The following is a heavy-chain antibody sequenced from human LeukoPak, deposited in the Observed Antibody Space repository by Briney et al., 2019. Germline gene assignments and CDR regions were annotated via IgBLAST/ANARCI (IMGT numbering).Heavy chain of an antibody. Sequence: GASVKVSCKASGYTFTGYYMHWVRQAPGQGLEWMGWISAYNGNTNYAQKLQGRVTMTTDTSTSTAYMELRSLRSDDTAVYYCARDTLITMVRGVIIALGYWGQGTLVTVSS. D-gene: IGHD3-10*01. CDR2: ISAYNGNT. CDR3: ARDTLITMVRGVIIALGY. CDR1: GYTFTGYY. V-gene: IGHV1-18*04. J-gene: IGHJ4*02.